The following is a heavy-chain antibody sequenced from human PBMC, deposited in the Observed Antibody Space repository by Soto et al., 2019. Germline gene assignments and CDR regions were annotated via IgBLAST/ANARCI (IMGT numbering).Heavy chain of an antibody. J-gene: IGHJ5*02. CDR2: MNPNSGNT. CDR3: ARGQGLLLEWSRNWFDP. D-gene: IGHD3-3*01. V-gene: IGHV1-8*01. CDR1: GYTFTSYD. Sequence: ASVKVSCKXSGYTFTSYDINWVRQATGQGLEWMGWMNPNSGNTGYAQKFQGRVTMTRNTSISTAYMELSSLRSEDTAVYYCARGQGLLLEWSRNWFDPWGQGTLVTVSS.